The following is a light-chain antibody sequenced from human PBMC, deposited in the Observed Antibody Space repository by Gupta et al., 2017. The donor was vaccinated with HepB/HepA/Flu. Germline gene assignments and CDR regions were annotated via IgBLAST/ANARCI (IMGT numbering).Light chain of an antibody. Sequence: SYVLTQPPSVSVAPGKTARITCGGNNIGSKSVHWYQQKPGQAPVLFIYYDSDRPSGIPERFSGSNSENTATLTISRVEAGDEADYYCQVWDSSSDHVVFGGGTKLTVL. CDR3: QVWDSSSDHVV. J-gene: IGLJ2*01. CDR2: YDS. CDR1: NIGSKS. V-gene: IGLV3-21*04.